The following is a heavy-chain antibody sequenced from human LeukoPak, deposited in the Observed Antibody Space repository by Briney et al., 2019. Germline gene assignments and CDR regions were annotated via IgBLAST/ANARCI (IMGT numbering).Heavy chain of an antibody. V-gene: IGHV3-7*01. D-gene: IGHD6-19*01. Sequence: GGSLRLSCAASGFTFSSYWMSWVRQAPGKGLEWVANIKQDESEKYYVDSVKGRFTISRDNAKNSLYLQMNSLRAEDTAVYYRAREPSSGWTDYWGQGTLVTVSS. CDR3: AREPSSGWTDY. CDR1: GFTFSSYW. J-gene: IGHJ4*02. CDR2: IKQDESEK.